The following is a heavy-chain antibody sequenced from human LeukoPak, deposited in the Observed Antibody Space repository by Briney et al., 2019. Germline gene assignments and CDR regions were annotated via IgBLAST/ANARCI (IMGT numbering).Heavy chain of an antibody. J-gene: IGHJ4*02. Sequence: GASVTVSLTSSGYTFTYQYLHWVRQAPGQGLEWMGWITPNSGGTNYAQKFQGRVTMTRDTSISTAYMELSRLTSDDTAVYFCASGSGTYSPDYWGQGTLVTVSS. CDR3: ASGSGTYSPDY. CDR1: GYTFTYQY. CDR2: ITPNSGGT. D-gene: IGHD3-10*01. V-gene: IGHV1-2*02.